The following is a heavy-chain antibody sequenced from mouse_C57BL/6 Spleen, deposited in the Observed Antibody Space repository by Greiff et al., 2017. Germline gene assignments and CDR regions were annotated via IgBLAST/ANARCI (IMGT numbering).Heavy chain of an antibody. CDR2: IDPENGDT. J-gene: IGHJ2*01. CDR1: GFNIKDDY. Sequence: EVQVVESGAELVRPGASVKLSCTASGFNIKDDYMHWVKQRPEQGLEWIGWIDPENGDTEYASKFQGKATITADTSSNTAYLQLSSQTSEDTAVYYCTTNYAYWGQGTTLTVSS. V-gene: IGHV14-4*01. CDR3: TTNYAY.